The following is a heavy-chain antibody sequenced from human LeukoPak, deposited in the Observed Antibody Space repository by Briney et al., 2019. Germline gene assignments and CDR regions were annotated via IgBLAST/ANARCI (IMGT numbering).Heavy chain of an antibody. CDR2: FDPEDGET. CDR1: GYTLTELS. V-gene: IGHV1-24*01. D-gene: IGHD2-15*01. CDR3: ATGRHCSGGSCYPYCYYMDV. Sequence: GASVEVSCKVSGYTLTELSMHWVRQAPGKGLEWMGGFDPEDGETIYAQKFQGRVTMTEDTSTDTAYMELSNLRSEDTAVYYCATGRHCSGGSCYPYCYYMDVWGKGTTVTVSS. J-gene: IGHJ6*03.